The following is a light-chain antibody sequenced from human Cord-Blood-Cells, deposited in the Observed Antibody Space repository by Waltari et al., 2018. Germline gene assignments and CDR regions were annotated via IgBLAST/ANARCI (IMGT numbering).Light chain of an antibody. CDR1: QSVSSSY. CDR2: GAS. V-gene: IGKV3-20*01. J-gene: IGKJ1*01. Sequence: ELVFTQSPGTLSLSPGERPTLSCRASQSVSSSYLAWYQQKPGQAPRLLIYGASSRTTGIPDMCSGSGSGTDFTLTISRLEPEDFAVYYCQQYGSSPTFGQGTKVEIK. CDR3: QQYGSSPT.